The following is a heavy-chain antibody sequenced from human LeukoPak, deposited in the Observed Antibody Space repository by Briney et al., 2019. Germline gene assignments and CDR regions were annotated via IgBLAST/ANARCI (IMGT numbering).Heavy chain of an antibody. J-gene: IGHJ4*02. CDR1: GFTFSSYW. CDR2: INSDGSST. Sequence: GGSLRLSCAASGFTFSSYWTHWVRQAPGKGLVWVSRINSDGSSTSYADSVKGRFTISRDNAKNTLYLQMNSLRAEDTAVYYCARDSFTGVYSSSSGLDYWGQGTLVTVSS. V-gene: IGHV3-74*01. CDR3: ARDSFTGVYSSSSGLDY. D-gene: IGHD6-6*01.